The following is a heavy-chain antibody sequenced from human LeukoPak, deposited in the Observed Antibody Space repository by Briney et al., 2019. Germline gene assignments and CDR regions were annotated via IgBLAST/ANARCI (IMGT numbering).Heavy chain of an antibody. CDR3: ARDGVYDSSGYYLGFPYYYYYMDV. D-gene: IGHD3-22*01. Sequence: SVKVSCKASGGTFSSYAISWVRQAPGQGLEWMGGIIPIFGTANYAQKFQGRVTITTDESTSTAYMELSSLRSEDTAVYYCARDGVYDSSGYYLGFPYYYYYMDVWGKGTTVTVSS. CDR1: GGTFSSYA. J-gene: IGHJ6*03. CDR2: IIPIFGTA. V-gene: IGHV1-69*05.